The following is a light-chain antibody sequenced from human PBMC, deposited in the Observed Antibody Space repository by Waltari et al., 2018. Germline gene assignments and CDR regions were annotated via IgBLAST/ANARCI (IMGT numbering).Light chain of an antibody. Sequence: EIVLTQSPGTLSLSPGERATLSCRASQSVSSSYLAWYQQKPGQAPRLLIYGASSRATGLPDRFSGSGSGTDFTLTISRLESEDFAVYYCQQYGSSPRYTFGQGTKLEIK. V-gene: IGKV3-20*01. J-gene: IGKJ2*01. CDR1: QSVSSSY. CDR3: QQYGSSPRYT. CDR2: GAS.